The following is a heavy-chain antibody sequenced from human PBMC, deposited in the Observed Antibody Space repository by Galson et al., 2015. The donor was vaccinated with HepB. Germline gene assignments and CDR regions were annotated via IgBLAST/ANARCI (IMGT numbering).Heavy chain of an antibody. CDR1: GLTFSSYW. Sequence: SLRLSCAASGLTFSSYWMHWVRQAPGKGLEWVSTISGSGGSTYHTDSVKGRFTISRDNSKNTLYLQMNSLTAVDTAVYYCAKGGLYSTIWGDYWGQGTLVTVSS. CDR2: ISGSGGST. J-gene: IGHJ4*02. V-gene: IGHV3-23*01. CDR3: AKGGLYSTIWGDY. D-gene: IGHD6-13*01.